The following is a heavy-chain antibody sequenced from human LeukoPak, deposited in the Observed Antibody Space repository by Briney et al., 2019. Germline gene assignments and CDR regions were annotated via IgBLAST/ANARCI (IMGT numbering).Heavy chain of an antibody. D-gene: IGHD3-10*01. J-gene: IGHJ4*02. CDR1: GGSISSYY. CDR2: IYTSGST. Sequence: SETLSLTCTVSGGSISSYYWSWIRQPAGKGLEWIGRIYTSGSTNYNPSLKSRVTMSVDTSKNQFSLKLSSVTAADTAVYYCARDDNYGSGSSFDYWGQGTLVTVSS. V-gene: IGHV4-4*07. CDR3: ARDDNYGSGSSFDY.